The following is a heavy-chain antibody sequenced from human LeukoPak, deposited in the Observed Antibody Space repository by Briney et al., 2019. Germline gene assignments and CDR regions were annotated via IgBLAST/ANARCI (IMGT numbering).Heavy chain of an antibody. D-gene: IGHD1-20*01. CDR2: NNAGNGTT. CDR3: ARGTYNWAFDY. J-gene: IGHJ4*02. Sequence: EASVKVSCKASGYSFTSYALHWVRQAPGQGLEWMGWNNAGNGTTKYSQEFQGRITITRDTSASTAYMELSSLRSEDMALYYCARGTYNWAFDYWGQGTLVT. V-gene: IGHV1-3*02. CDR1: GYSFTSYA.